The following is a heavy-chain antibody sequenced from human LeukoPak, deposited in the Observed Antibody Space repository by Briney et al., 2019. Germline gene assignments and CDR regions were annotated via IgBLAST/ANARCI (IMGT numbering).Heavy chain of an antibody. CDR2: IRYDGSTK. CDR3: AKGYCTGTSCYTGLDY. Sequence: GGSLRPSCAASGFTFSTYGMHWVRQAPGKGLEWVAFIRYDGSTKYYADSVKGRFTISRDNSKNTLYLQMNSLSAEDTALYFCAKGYCTGTSCYTGLDYWGQGTLVTVSS. V-gene: IGHV3-30*02. D-gene: IGHD2-2*02. CDR1: GFTFSTYG. J-gene: IGHJ4*02.